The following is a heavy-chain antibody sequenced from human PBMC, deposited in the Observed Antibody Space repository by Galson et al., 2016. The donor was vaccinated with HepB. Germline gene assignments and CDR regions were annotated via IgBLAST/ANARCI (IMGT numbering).Heavy chain of an antibody. J-gene: IGHJ5*01. CDR2: ISNDGSNE. Sequence: RSLRLSCAASGFIFSNYGMHWVRQAPGKGLEWVAFISNDGSNEFYADSVKGRFTISRDKSTNTLYLQMNSLRAEDTAVYYRAKDSERDYFDSSGYNNWFDSWGQGTLVTVSS. D-gene: IGHD3-22*01. V-gene: IGHV3-30*18. CDR1: GFIFSNYG. CDR3: AKDSERDYFDSSGYNNWFDS.